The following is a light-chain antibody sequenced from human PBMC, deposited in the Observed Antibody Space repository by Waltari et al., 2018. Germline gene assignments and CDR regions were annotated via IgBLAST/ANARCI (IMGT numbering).Light chain of an antibody. J-gene: IGLJ2*01. CDR1: SLRSYY. V-gene: IGLV3-19*01. CDR2: NKT. Sequence: SSELTQDPAVSVAMGQTVRITCHGASLRSYYASWYKQRPGQAPILVIYNKTNRPSGVPDRFSGSSSHNTGSLTITGAQAEDEASYYCHSRDASGVAGSFGGGTKLTVL. CDR3: HSRDASGVAGS.